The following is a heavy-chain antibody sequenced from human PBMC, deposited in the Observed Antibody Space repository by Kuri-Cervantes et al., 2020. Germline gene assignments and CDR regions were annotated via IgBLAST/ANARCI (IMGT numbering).Heavy chain of an antibody. Sequence: ASVKVSCKASGYTFTSYYMHWVRQAPGQGLEWMGIINPSGGSTSYAQKFQGRVTMTRDTSTSTAYMELSSLRSEDTAVYYCARVGSGWYPFDYWGQGTLVTVSS. V-gene: IGHV1-46*01. CDR3: ARVGSGWYPFDY. CDR1: GYTFTSYY. J-gene: IGHJ4*02. D-gene: IGHD6-19*01. CDR2: INPSGGST.